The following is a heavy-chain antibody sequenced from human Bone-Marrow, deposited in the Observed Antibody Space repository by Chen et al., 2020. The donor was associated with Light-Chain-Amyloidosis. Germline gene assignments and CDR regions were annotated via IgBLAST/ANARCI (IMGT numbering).Heavy chain of an antibody. D-gene: IGHD3-10*01. Sequence: EVQLVESGGGLIQPGGSLRLSCAASGFTVSSNYMSWVRQAPRKGLEWVSVIYSGGSTYYAYSVKGRFTISRDNSKNTLYLQMNSLRAEDTAVYYCAGTYGSGSYYADYWGQGTLVTVSS. CDR1: GFTVSSNY. V-gene: IGHV3-53*01. J-gene: IGHJ4*02. CDR2: IYSGGST. CDR3: AGTYGSGSYYADY.